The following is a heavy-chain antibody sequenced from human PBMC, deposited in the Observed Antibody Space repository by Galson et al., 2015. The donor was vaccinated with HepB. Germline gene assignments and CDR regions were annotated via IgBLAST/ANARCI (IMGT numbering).Heavy chain of an antibody. D-gene: IGHD3-22*01. CDR3: ARTYYYDSSGYSNWFDP. V-gene: IGHV1-18*04. CDR1: GYTFTSYG. CDR2: ISAYNGNT. Sequence: CKASGYTFTSYGISWVRQAPGQGLEWMGWISAYNGNTNYAQKLQGRVTMTTDTSTSTAYMELRSLRSDDTAVYYCARTYYYDSSGYSNWFDPWGQGTLVTVSS. J-gene: IGHJ5*02.